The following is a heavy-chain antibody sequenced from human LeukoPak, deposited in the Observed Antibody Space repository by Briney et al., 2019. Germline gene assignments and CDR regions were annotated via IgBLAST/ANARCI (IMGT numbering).Heavy chain of an antibody. CDR2: INHNGST. D-gene: IGHD4-11*01. Sequence: PSETLSLTCAVYGGSFSGYYWSWIRQPPGKGLEWIGEINHNGSTNYNPSLKSRVTIPVDTSKNQFSLKLSSVTAADTAVYYCARDSYSNYVYYYYGMDVWGQGTTVTVSS. CDR3: ARDSYSNYVYYYYGMDV. V-gene: IGHV4-34*01. J-gene: IGHJ6*02. CDR1: GGSFSGYY.